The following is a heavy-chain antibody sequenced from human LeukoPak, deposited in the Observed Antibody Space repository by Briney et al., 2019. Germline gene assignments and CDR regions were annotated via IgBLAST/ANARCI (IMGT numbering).Heavy chain of an antibody. D-gene: IGHD6-19*01. J-gene: IGHJ4*02. V-gene: IGHV4-39*02. CDR3: ASEKAVAGYY. CDR1: GGSISSSSYY. CDR2: IYYSAST. Sequence: SETLSLTCTVSGGSISSSSYYWGWIREPPGKGLEWIGSIYYSASTYYNPSLKSRVTISVDTSKNHFSLKLSSVTAADTAVYYCASEKAVAGYYWGQGTLVTVSS.